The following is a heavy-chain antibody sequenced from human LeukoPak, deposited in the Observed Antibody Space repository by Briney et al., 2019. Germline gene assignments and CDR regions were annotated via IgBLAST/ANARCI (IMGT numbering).Heavy chain of an antibody. Sequence: SETLSLTCTVSGGSISSYYWSWIRQPAGKGLEWIGRIYTSGSTNYNPSLKSRVTMSVDTSKNQFSLKLSSVTAADTAVYYCARVAYGSGSYYRDAFDIWGQGTMVTVSS. J-gene: IGHJ3*02. V-gene: IGHV4-4*07. CDR1: GGSISSYY. CDR2: IYTSGST. CDR3: ARVAYGSGSYYRDAFDI. D-gene: IGHD3-10*01.